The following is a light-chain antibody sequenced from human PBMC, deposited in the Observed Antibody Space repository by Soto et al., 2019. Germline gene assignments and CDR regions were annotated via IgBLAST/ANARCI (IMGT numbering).Light chain of an antibody. J-gene: IGKJ1*01. CDR1: QSVTTR. Sequence: IVLTQSPGTLSLSPGERVTLSCRASQSVTTRLAWYQHKPGQAPTLLMSGASNRASGVPVRFSGSGSGTDFTLAITRLEPEDFALYYCLQDYNYPPTFGQGTKVDIK. V-gene: IGKV3-20*01. CDR2: GAS. CDR3: LQDYNYPPT.